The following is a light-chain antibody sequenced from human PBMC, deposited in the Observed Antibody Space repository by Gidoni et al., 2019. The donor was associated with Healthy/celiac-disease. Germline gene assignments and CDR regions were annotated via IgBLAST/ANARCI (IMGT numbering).Light chain of an antibody. CDR2: GAS. V-gene: IGKV3-20*01. Sequence: EIVLTQSPGTLSLSPGERATLSCRASQSVSSSYLAWYQQKPGQAPRLLISGASSRATGIPDRFSGSGSGTDFTLTISRLEPEDFAVYYCQQYGSSPPFTFGPXTKVDIK. J-gene: IGKJ3*01. CDR1: QSVSSSY. CDR3: QQYGSSPPFT.